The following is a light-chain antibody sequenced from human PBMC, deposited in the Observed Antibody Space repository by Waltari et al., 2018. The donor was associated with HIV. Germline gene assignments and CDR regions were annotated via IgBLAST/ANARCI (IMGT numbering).Light chain of an antibody. CDR1: STTIGAGYD. V-gene: IGLV1-40*01. CDR3: QSYDSSLSVV. CDR2: GSS. J-gene: IGLJ2*01. Sequence: QSVLTQPPSVSGAPGQRVTISCTRSSTTIGAGYDVPWYQQLPGTAPKLLIYGSSNRPSGVPDRFSGSKSGTSASLAITGLQAEDEADYYCQSYDSSLSVVFGGGTKLTVL.